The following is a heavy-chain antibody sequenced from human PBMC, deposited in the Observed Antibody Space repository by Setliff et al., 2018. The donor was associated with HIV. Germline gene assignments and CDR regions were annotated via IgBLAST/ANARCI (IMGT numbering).Heavy chain of an antibody. Sequence: KSSETLSLTCIVSGGSINSSSYYWAWIRQPPGKGLEWIGEMNHSGSRKYNPSLKSRVTMSVDTSKRQFSLNLTSVTAADTAVYYCARINVLQFLEWSAKEGPFDYWGQGTPVTVSS. CDR3: ARINVLQFLEWSAKEGPFDY. D-gene: IGHD3-3*01. CDR2: MNHSGSR. V-gene: IGHV4-39*07. J-gene: IGHJ4*02. CDR1: GGSINSSSYY.